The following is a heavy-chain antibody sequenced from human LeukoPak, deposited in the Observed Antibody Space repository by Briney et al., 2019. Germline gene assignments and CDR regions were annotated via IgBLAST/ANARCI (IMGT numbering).Heavy chain of an antibody. Sequence: GGSLRLSCAASGFTFSTYSMNWVRHAPGKGLEWVSYISSSSSSIYYADSVKGRFTISRDNAKNSLYLQMNSLRAEDTAVYYCAREERTAVAAPDYWGQGTLVTLSS. CDR3: AREERTAVAAPDY. D-gene: IGHD6-19*01. CDR1: GFTFSTYS. V-gene: IGHV3-48*01. J-gene: IGHJ4*02. CDR2: ISSSSSSI.